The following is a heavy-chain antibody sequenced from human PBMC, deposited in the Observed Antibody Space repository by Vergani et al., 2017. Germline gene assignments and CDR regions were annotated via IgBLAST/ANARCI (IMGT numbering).Heavy chain of an antibody. CDR1: GFTFSSYE. CDR2: ISSCGSTI. Sequence: EVQLVESGGGLVQPGGSLRLSCAASGFTFSSYEMNWVRQAPGKGLEWVSYISSCGSTIYYADSVKGRFTISRDNAKNSLYLQMNSLRAEDTAVYYCAGPQMTIFGSFDYWGQGTLVTVSS. D-gene: IGHD3-3*01. J-gene: IGHJ4*02. V-gene: IGHV3-48*03. CDR3: AGPQMTIFGSFDY.